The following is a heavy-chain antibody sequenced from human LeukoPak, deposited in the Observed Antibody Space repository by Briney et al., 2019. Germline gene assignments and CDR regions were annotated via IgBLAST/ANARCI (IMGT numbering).Heavy chain of an antibody. CDR1: GFTFDDYA. CDR2: ISWNSGSI. D-gene: IGHD5-24*01. CDR3: AKDIEGDGYAFDY. V-gene: IGHV3-9*01. Sequence: GGSLRLSCAASGFTFDDYAMHSVRQAPGKGLEWVSGISWNSGSIGYADSVKGRFTISRDNAKNSLYLQMNSLRAEDTALYYCAKDIEGDGYAFDYWGQGTLVTVSS. J-gene: IGHJ4*02.